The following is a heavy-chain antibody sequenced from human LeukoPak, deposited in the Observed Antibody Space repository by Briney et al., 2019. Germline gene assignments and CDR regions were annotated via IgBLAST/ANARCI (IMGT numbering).Heavy chain of an antibody. V-gene: IGHV3-74*01. D-gene: IGHD3-10*01. Sequence: GGSLRLSCVASGFTFSNYWMHWVSQAPGKGLIWVSRINSDESDTTYADSVKGRFTISRDNAKNTLYLQMNSLRAEDTAVYYCARLRTYGSDYWGQGTLVTVSS. CDR2: INSDESDT. J-gene: IGHJ4*02. CDR1: GFTFSNYW. CDR3: ARLRTYGSDY.